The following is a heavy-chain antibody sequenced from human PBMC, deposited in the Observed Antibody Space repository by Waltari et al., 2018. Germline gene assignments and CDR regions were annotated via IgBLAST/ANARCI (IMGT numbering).Heavy chain of an antibody. Sequence: QVQLQESGPGLVKPSQTLSLTCTVSGGSISSGSYYWSWIRQPAGKGLEWIGRIYPSGSTNYNPSLKSRVTISVDTSKNQFSLKLSSVPAADTAVYYCARGEGDGYNSEGGWYFDLWGRGTLVTVSS. CDR1: GGSISSGSYY. CDR3: ARGEGDGYNSEGGWYFDL. J-gene: IGHJ2*01. CDR2: IYPSGST. D-gene: IGHD5-12*01. V-gene: IGHV4-61*02.